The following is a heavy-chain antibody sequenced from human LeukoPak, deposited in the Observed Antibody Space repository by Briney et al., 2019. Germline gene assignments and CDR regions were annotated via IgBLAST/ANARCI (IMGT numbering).Heavy chain of an antibody. CDR1: GFTLTDYS. Sequence: GGSLRLSCAASGFTLTDYSMHWVRQAQGKGLEWLASITSSSSYIYYGDSMKGRFTISRDNAKNSVYLQMNSLRAEDTAVYYCATDGLGLYGANDYWGQGTLVTVSS. CDR2: ITSSSSYI. D-gene: IGHD4-23*01. V-gene: IGHV3-21*01. J-gene: IGHJ4*02. CDR3: ATDGLGLYGANDY.